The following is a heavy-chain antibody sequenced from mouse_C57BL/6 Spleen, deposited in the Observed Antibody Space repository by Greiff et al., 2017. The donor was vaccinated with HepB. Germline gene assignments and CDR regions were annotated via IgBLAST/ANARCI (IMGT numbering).Heavy chain of an antibody. CDR2: ISSGGSYT. Sequence: EVKLMESGGDLVKPGGSLKLSCAASGFTFSSYGMSWVRQTPDKRLEWVATISSGGSYTYYPDSVKGRFTISRDNAKNTLYLQMSSLKSEDTAMYYCARSLYDYDGGSAYWGQGTLVTVSA. V-gene: IGHV5-6*01. J-gene: IGHJ3*01. CDR1: GFTFSSYG. D-gene: IGHD2-4*01. CDR3: ARSLYDYDGGSAY.